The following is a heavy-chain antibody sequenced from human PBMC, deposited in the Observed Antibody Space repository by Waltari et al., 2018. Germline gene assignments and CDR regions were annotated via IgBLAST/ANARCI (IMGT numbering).Heavy chain of an antibody. D-gene: IGHD1-26*01. Sequence: EVQLVESGGGLVQPGGSLRLSCAASGFTFSAHYMDWVRQAPGKGLEWVGRTRNRVNSYTTEYAASVKGRFTISRDDSKNSLYLQMNSLKNEDTAVYYCAKHSGSYYPDFDYWGQGTLVTVSS. J-gene: IGHJ4*02. V-gene: IGHV3-72*01. CDR2: TRNRVNSYTT. CDR1: GFTFSAHY. CDR3: AKHSGSYYPDFDY.